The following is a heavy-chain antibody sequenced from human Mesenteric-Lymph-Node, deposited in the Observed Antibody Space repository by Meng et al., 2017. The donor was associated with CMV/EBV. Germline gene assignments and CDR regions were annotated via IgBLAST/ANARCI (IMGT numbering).Heavy chain of an antibody. Sequence: GESLKISCAASGFTLSNYWMSWVRQAPGKGLEWVANIKRDGSEKYYVDSVTGRFTISRDNAKNSLYLQMDSLRAEDTAVYYCATSAAASGDYWGQGTLVTVSS. CDR3: ATSAAASGDY. CDR1: GFTLSNYW. V-gene: IGHV3-7*01. J-gene: IGHJ4*02. CDR2: IKRDGSEK. D-gene: IGHD2-2*01.